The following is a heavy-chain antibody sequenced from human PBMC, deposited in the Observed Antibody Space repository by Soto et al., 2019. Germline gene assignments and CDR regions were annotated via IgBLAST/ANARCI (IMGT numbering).Heavy chain of an antibody. J-gene: IGHJ6*02. D-gene: IGHD3-10*01. CDR1: GGTFSSYA. Sequence: SVNVSCKASGGTFSSYAISWVRQAPGQGLEWMGGIIPIFGTANYAQKFQGRVTITADESTSTAYMELSSLRSEDTAVYYCARDRLLWFGELSTNSFYYYGMDVWGQGTTVTVSS. CDR3: ARDRLLWFGELSTNSFYYYGMDV. CDR2: IIPIFGTA. V-gene: IGHV1-69*13.